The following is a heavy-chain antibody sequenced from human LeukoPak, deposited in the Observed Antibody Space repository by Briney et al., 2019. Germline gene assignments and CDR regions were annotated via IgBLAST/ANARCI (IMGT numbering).Heavy chain of an antibody. CDR2: INPNNGGT. CDR3: ARDRSLGYWYFDL. Sequence: ASVKVSCKASGYTFTGYYMHWVRQAPGQGLEWMGWINPNNGGTKSAQKFQGRVTVTRDTSISTAYMGLSRLRSDDTAVYYCARDRSLGYWYFDLWGRGTLVTVSS. V-gene: IGHV1-2*02. CDR1: GYTFTGYY. D-gene: IGHD3-16*01. J-gene: IGHJ2*01.